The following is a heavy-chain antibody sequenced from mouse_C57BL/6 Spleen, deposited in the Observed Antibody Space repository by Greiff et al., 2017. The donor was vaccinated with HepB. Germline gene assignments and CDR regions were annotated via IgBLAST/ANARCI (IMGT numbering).Heavy chain of an antibody. CDR3: ARGGYGSSWAMDY. V-gene: IGHV5-4*01. Sequence: EVQVVESGGGLVKPGGSLKLSCAASGFTFSSYAMSWVRQTPEKRLEWVATISDGGSYTYYPDNVKGRFTISRDNAKNNLYLQMSHLKSEDTAMYYCARGGYGSSWAMDYWGQGTSVTVSS. CDR2: ISDGGSYT. J-gene: IGHJ4*01. CDR1: GFTFSSYA. D-gene: IGHD1-1*01.